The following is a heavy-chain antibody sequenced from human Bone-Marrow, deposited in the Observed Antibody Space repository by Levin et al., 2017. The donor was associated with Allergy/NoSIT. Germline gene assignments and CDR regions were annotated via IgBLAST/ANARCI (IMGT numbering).Heavy chain of an antibody. CDR3: AREIYDSSGYPTNYYGMDV. D-gene: IGHD3-22*01. CDR1: GYTFTSYG. CDR2: ISAYNGNT. J-gene: IGHJ6*02. V-gene: IGHV1-18*01. Sequence: ASVKVSCKASGYTFTSYGISWVRQAPGQGLEWMGWISAYNGNTNYAQKLQGRVTMTTDTSTSTAYMELRSLRSDDTAVYYCAREIYDSSGYPTNYYGMDVWGQGTTVTVSS.